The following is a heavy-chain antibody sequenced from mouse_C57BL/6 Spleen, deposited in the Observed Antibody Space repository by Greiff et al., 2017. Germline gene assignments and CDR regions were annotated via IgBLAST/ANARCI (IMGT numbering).Heavy chain of an antibody. CDR3: TLSTMVTTGFAY. CDR1: GFNIKDVY. J-gene: IGHJ3*01. CDR2: IDPENGDT. V-gene: IGHV14-4*01. Sequence: VQLQQSGAELVRPGASVKLSCTASGFNIKDVYMHWVKQRPEQGLEWIGWIDPENGDTEYASKFQGKATITADTSSNTAYLQLSSLTSEDTAVYYCTLSTMVTTGFAYWGQGTLVTVSA. D-gene: IGHD2-2*01.